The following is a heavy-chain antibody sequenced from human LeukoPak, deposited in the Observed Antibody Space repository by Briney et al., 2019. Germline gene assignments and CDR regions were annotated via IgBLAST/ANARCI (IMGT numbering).Heavy chain of an antibody. V-gene: IGHV3-23*01. CDR1: GFTFSSFA. J-gene: IGHJ5*02. CDR3: AKDHSSYDILTGYPLT. D-gene: IGHD3-9*01. CDR2: INNSGDST. Sequence: GGSLRLSCAASGFTFSSFAMTWVRQAPGKGLEWVSSINNSGDSTYCGDCVKGRFTISRDNSKNTLYLQMNSLRAEDTAVYYCAKDHSSYDILTGYPLTWGQGTLVTVSS.